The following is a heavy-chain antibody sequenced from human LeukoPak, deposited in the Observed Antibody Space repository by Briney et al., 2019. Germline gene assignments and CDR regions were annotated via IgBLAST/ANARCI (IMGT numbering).Heavy chain of an antibody. Sequence: GGSLRLSCAASGFTFSSYAMSWVRQAPGKGLEGVSAISGSGGSTYYADSVKGRFTISRDNSKSTLYLQMNSLRAEDTAVYYCAKPAVTTYPFIDGMDVWGQGTTVTVSS. CDR1: GFTFSSYA. J-gene: IGHJ6*02. CDR3: AKPAVTTYPFIDGMDV. V-gene: IGHV3-23*01. D-gene: IGHD4-17*01. CDR2: ISGSGGST.